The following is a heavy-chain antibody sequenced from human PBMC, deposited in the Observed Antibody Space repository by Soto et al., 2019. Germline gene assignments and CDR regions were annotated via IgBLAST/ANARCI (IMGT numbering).Heavy chain of an antibody. CDR2: ISGSGGST. CDR1: GFTFSSYA. V-gene: IGHV3-23*01. Sequence: EVQLLESGGGLVQPGGSLRLSCAASGFTFSSYAMSWVRQAPGKGLEWVSAISGSGGSTYYADSVKGRFTISRDNSKNTLYLQMNSLRAEDTAVYYCAKDRTITIFGVVIMFDYWGQGTLVTVSS. J-gene: IGHJ4*02. D-gene: IGHD3-3*01. CDR3: AKDRTITIFGVVIMFDY.